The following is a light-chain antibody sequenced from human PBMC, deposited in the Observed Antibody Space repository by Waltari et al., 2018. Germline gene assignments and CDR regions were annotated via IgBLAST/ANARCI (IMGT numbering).Light chain of an antibody. J-gene: IGLJ3*02. Sequence: SYELTQPPSVSVSPGQTARSTCSGDALPKQYAYWYQQKPGQAPVLVIYKDSERPSGIPERFSGSSSGTTVTLTIRGVQAEDEADYYCQSADSSGTYWVFGGGTKLTVL. CDR2: KDS. CDR3: QSADSSGTYWV. V-gene: IGLV3-25*03. CDR1: ALPKQY.